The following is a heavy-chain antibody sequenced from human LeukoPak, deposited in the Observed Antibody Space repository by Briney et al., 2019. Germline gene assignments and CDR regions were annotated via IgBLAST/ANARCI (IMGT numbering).Heavy chain of an antibody. J-gene: IGHJ4*02. D-gene: IGHD6-13*01. CDR2: IRHSGGT. Sequence: SETLSLTCAVYGGSVRDNYWSWIRQPPGKGLEWIGEIRHSGGTKYNPSLKSRVTISLDTSKNQFSLKLNSMTAADTAVYYCAGHVSAAAGGRWGQGTLVTVSS. V-gene: IGHV4-34*01. CDR1: GGSVRDNY. CDR3: AGHVSAAAGGR.